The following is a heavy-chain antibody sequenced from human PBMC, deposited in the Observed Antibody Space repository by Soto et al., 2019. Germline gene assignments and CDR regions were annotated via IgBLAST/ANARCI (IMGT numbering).Heavy chain of an antibody. D-gene: IGHD2-2*01. CDR2: IRSTDNTR. Sequence: GGSLRLSCAASGFTFSDYYMTWIRQAPGKGLEWVSYIRSTDNTRYYADSVKGRFTISRDNAENSLYLQMNSLRAEDTAVYYCARGNALFDYWGQGTLVTVSS. CDR3: ARGNALFDY. V-gene: IGHV3-11*01. J-gene: IGHJ4*02. CDR1: GFTFSDYY.